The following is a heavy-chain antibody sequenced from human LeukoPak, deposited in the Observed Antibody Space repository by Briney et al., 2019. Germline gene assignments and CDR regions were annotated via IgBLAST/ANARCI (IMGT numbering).Heavy chain of an antibody. CDR3: ARMNHCSSTSCLSYYYYYYGMDV. J-gene: IGHJ6*02. D-gene: IGHD2-2*01. CDR2: IYYSGST. CDR1: GGSISSYY. V-gene: IGHV4-59*12. Sequence: PSETLSLTCTVSGGSISSYYWSWIRQPPGKGLEWIGYIYYSGSTNYNPSLKSRVTISVDTSKNQFSLKLSSVTAADTAVYYCARMNHCSSTSCLSYYYYYYGMDVWGQGTTVTVSS.